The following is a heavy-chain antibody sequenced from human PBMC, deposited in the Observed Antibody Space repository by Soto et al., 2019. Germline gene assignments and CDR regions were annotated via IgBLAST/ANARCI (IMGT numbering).Heavy chain of an antibody. J-gene: IGHJ4*02. Sequence: SETLSLTCTVSGYSINSDDYWGWIRQPPGKGLEWIASIYHSGSTYYNPSLKSRVTISVDTSKNQLSLRVTSVTAADTAVYYCARGFGRSHFDYWGQGTLVTVSS. CDR1: GYSINSDDY. D-gene: IGHD3-16*01. CDR2: IYHSGST. CDR3: ARGFGRSHFDY. V-gene: IGHV4-38-2*02.